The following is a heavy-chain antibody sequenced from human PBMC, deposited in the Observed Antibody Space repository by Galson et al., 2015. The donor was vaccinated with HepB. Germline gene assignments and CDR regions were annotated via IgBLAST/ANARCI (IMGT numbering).Heavy chain of an antibody. D-gene: IGHD3-16*01. CDR3: AKDLFPIMITFGGMGPLDY. CDR2: ISGSGGST. J-gene: IGHJ4*02. CDR1: GFTFSSYA. Sequence: SLRLSCAASGFTFSSYAMSWVRQAPGKGLEWVSAISGSGGSTYYADSVKGRFTISRDNSKNTLYLQMNSLRAEDTAVYYCAKDLFPIMITFGGMGPLDYWGQGTLVTVSS. V-gene: IGHV3-23*01.